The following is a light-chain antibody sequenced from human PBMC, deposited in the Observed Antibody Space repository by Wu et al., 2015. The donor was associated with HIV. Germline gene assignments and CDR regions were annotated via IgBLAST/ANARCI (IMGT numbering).Light chain of an antibody. Sequence: EIVLTQSPATLSLSPGERATLSCRASHSVISYLAWYQQTPGLPPRLLIYDASNRATGIPARFSGSGSGTDFTLTISSLEPEDFAVYYCQQRRYWPLTFGGGPRWRSN. J-gene: IGKJ4*01. CDR1: HSVISY. CDR3: QQRRYWPLT. V-gene: IGKV3-11*01. CDR2: DAS.